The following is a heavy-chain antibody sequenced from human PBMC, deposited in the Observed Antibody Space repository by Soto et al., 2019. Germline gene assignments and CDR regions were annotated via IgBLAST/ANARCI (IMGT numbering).Heavy chain of an antibody. V-gene: IGHV1-3*01. J-gene: IGHJ4*02. CDR2: INAGNGNT. CDR1: GYTVISYA. CDR3: ARELQGLYYFDY. Sequence: ASVKVSCNASGYTVISYAIHWVRQAPGQRLEWMGWINAGNGNTKYSQKFQGRVTITRDTSASTAYMELTSLRSEDTAVYYCARELQGLYYFDYWGQGTLVTVSS. D-gene: IGHD2-15*01.